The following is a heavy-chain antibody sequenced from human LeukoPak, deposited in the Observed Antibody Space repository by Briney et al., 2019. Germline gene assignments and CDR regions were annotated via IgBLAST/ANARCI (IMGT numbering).Heavy chain of an antibody. D-gene: IGHD3-22*01. CDR2: MNPNSGKT. Sequence: ASVKVSCKASGYTFTSYDINWVRQATGQGLEWMGWMNPNSGKTGNAQKFQGRVTMTRNTSISTAYMELSSLRSEDTAVYYCARDQRYYYDSSGYFPAFDIWGQGTMVTVSS. J-gene: IGHJ3*02. V-gene: IGHV1-8*01. CDR1: GYTFTSYD. CDR3: ARDQRYYYDSSGYFPAFDI.